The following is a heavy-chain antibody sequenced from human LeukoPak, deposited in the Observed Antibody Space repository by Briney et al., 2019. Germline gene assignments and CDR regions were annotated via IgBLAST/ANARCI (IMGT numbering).Heavy chain of an antibody. D-gene: IGHD6-13*01. CDR2: ISSSSSYI. Sequence: GGSLRLSCAASGFTFRSYSMNWVRQAPGKGLEWVSSISSSSSYIYYADSVKGRFTISRDNAKNSLYLQMNSLRAEDTAVYYCARDKGIAAPIDYWGQGTLVTVSS. V-gene: IGHV3-21*01. J-gene: IGHJ4*02. CDR1: GFTFRSYS. CDR3: ARDKGIAAPIDY.